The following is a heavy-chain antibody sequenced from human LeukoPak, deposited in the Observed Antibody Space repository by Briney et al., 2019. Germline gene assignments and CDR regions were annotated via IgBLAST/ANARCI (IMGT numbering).Heavy chain of an antibody. V-gene: IGHV3-21*01. Sequence: PGGSLRLSCTASGFTFSSYSMNWVRQAPGKGLEWVSSISSSSSYIYYADSVKGRFTISRDNAKNSLYLQMNSLRAEDTAVYYCAGEYYDILTGYSRGLVYWGQGTLVTVSS. J-gene: IGHJ4*02. CDR3: AGEYYDILTGYSRGLVY. CDR1: GFTFSSYS. D-gene: IGHD3-9*01. CDR2: ISSSSSYI.